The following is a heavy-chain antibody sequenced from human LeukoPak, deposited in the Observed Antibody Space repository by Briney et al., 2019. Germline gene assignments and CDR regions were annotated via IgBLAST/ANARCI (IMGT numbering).Heavy chain of an antibody. CDR2: MSYSGSA. CDR3: ARGTAVAHDY. CDR1: GGSVSTYY. V-gene: IGHV4-59*02. D-gene: IGHD6-19*01. Sequence: SETLSLTCTVSGGSVSTYYWHWIRQPPGKGLEWIGYMSYSGSANYNPSLKSRVTISIDTSRDEFSLKLSSVTAADTAVYYCARGTAVAHDYWGQGTLVTVSS. J-gene: IGHJ4*02.